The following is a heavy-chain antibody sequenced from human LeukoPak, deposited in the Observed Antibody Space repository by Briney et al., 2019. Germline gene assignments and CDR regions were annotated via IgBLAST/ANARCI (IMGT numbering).Heavy chain of an antibody. CDR2: INPNDGDT. CDR3: ARANFLYCSSSTCLFDY. J-gene: IGHJ4*02. Sequence: ASVTVSCKASGYTFTDYYMHWVRQAPGQGFEWMGWINPNDGDTDYAQKFQGRVTMTRDTSISTAHMEVSRLRSDDTAVYYCARANFLYCSSSTCLFDYWGQGTLVTVSS. CDR1: GYTFTDYY. D-gene: IGHD2-2*01. V-gene: IGHV1-2*02.